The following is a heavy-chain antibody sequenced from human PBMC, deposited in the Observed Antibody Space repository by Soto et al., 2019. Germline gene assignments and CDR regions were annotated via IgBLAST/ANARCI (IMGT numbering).Heavy chain of an antibody. CDR1: GYTFTGYY. D-gene: IGHD4-17*01. CDR2: INPNSGGT. Sequence: ASVKVSCKASGYTFTGYYMHWVRQAPGQGLEWMGWINPNSGGTNYAQKFQGWVTMTRDTSISTAYMELSRLRSDDTAVYYCARDLVHDYGGKEGGGRSDYYGMDVWGQGTTVTVSS. J-gene: IGHJ6*02. CDR3: ARDLVHDYGGKEGGGRSDYYGMDV. V-gene: IGHV1-2*04.